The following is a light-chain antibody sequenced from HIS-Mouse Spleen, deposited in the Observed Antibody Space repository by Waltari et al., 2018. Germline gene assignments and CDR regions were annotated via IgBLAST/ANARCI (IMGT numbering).Light chain of an antibody. Sequence: SYVLTQPPSVSVAPGKTARITCGGNTIGSKSGDWYQQKPGQAPVLVVYDDSDRPSGIPERFSGSNSGNTATLTISRVEAGDEADYYCQVWDSSSDHVVFGGGTKLTVL. CDR1: TIGSKS. CDR2: DDS. J-gene: IGLJ2*01. V-gene: IGLV3-21*03. CDR3: QVWDSSSDHVV.